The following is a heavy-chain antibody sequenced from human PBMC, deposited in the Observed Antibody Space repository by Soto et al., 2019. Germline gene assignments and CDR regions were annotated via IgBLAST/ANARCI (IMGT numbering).Heavy chain of an antibody. CDR1: GGSISSGGYY. D-gene: IGHD2-15*01. CDR3: ARHGQYCSGGSCYSGLYNWFDP. CDR2: IYYSGST. J-gene: IGHJ5*02. V-gene: IGHV4-39*01. Sequence: SATLSLTCTVSGGSISSGGYYWSWIRQPPGKGLEWIGYIYYSGSTYYNPSLKSRVTISVDTSKNQFSLKLSSVTAADTAVYYCARHGQYCSGGSCYSGLYNWFDPWGQGTLVTVSS.